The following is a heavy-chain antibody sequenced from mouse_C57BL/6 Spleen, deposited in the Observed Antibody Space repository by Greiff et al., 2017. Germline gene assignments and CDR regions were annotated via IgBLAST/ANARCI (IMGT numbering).Heavy chain of an antibody. Sequence: EVQLVASEGGLVQPGSSMKLSCTASGFTFSDYYMAWVRQVPEKGLEWVANINYYGSSTYYLDSLKSRFIISRDNARNILYLQMSSLKSEDTATYYCARGYVYAMDYWGQGTSVTVSS. CDR3: ARGYVYAMDY. J-gene: IGHJ4*01. CDR2: INYYGSST. CDR1: GFTFSDYY. D-gene: IGHD3-1*01. V-gene: IGHV5-16*01.